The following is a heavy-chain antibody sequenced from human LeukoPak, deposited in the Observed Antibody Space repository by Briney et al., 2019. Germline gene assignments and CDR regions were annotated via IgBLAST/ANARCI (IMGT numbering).Heavy chain of an antibody. V-gene: IGHV3-48*03. D-gene: IGHD3-10*01. CDR3: ARYGDY. CDR1: GFTFSSYE. J-gene: IGHJ4*02. Sequence: GGSLRLSCAASGFTFSSYEMNWVRQAPGKGLEWVSYISSSGSTTYYADSVKGRFTISRDNAKNSLNLQMDSLRAEDTAVYNCARYGDYWGQGTLVTVSS. CDR2: ISSSGSTT.